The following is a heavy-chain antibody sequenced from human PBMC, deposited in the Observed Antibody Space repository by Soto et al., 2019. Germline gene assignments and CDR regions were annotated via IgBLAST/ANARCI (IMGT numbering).Heavy chain of an antibody. V-gene: IGHV1-46*01. Sequence: QVQLVQSGAEVREPGASVKVSCKASGYTVTSYYIHWVRQAPGQGFEWIGIINPGAGGRSYAQKFRGRVSLRGDTSTKTVNREGSGRGSEDTPVYNCGGEAFRRDYSNNGWSNNGDQATRGTVPS. D-gene: IGHD4-4*01. CDR2: INPGAGGR. CDR1: GYTVTSYY. J-gene: IGHJ4*02. CDR3: GGEAFRRDYSNNGWSNN.